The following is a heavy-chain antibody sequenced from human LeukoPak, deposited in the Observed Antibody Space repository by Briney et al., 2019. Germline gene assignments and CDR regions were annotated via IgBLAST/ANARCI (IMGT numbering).Heavy chain of an antibody. D-gene: IGHD2-2*01. CDR3: AKGARMPAAAYYMDV. CDR1: GFTFSNYG. Sequence: PGGSLRLSCAASGFTFSNYGMHWVRQAPGKGLEWVAFVRYDESTKFYADSVKGRFTISRDNSKTTLYLQMNSLRAEDTAVYYCAKGARMPAAAYYMDVWGKGTTVTVSS. J-gene: IGHJ6*03. CDR2: VRYDESTK. V-gene: IGHV3-30*02.